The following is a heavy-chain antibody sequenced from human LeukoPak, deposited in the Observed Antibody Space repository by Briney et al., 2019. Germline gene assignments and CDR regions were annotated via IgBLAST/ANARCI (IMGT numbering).Heavy chain of an antibody. Sequence: PGGSLRLSCAASGFTFSSYSMNWVRQAPGQGLEWVSSISSSSSYIYYADSVKGRFTISRDNAKNSLYLQMNSLRAEDTAVYYCARVFGGIAAADYWGQGTLVTVSS. D-gene: IGHD6-13*01. CDR3: ARVFGGIAAADY. V-gene: IGHV3-21*03. CDR1: GFTFSSYS. J-gene: IGHJ4*02. CDR2: ISSSSSYI.